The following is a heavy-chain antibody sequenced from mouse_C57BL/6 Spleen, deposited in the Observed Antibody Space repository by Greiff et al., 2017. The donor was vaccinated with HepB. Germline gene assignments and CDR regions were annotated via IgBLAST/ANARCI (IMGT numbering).Heavy chain of an antibody. CDR2: INPNSGTT. CDR1: GYSLTDYN. D-gene: IGHD1-1*01. CDR3: ARDDYGSSYAWYFDV. J-gene: IGHJ1*03. Sequence: EVKLMESGPELVKPGASVKISCKASGYSLTDYNMNWVKQSNGKSLEWIGVINPNSGTTSYNQKFKGKATLTVDQSSSTAYMQLNSLTSEDSAVYYCARDDYGSSYAWYFDVWGTGTTVTVSS. V-gene: IGHV1-39*01.